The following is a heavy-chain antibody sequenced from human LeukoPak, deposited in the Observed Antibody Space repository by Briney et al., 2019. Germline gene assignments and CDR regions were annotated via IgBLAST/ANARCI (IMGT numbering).Heavy chain of an antibody. CDR2: IRYIGGRK. D-gene: IGHD4/OR15-4a*01. CDR1: GFPFSSAG. J-gene: IGHJ3*02. V-gene: IGHV3-30*02. Sequence: PGGSLRLSCAAPGFPFSSAGISWVRQAPGKGLGWVAFIRYIGGRKYYADSVKVRVTISRDNSKNTLYLQMNSLRAEDTAMYYCAKVSLNMVNDAFDIWGQGTMVSVSS. CDR3: AKVSLNMVNDAFDI.